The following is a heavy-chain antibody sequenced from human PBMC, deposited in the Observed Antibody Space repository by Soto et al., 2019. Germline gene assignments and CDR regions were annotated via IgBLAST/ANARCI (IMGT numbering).Heavy chain of an antibody. J-gene: IGHJ4*02. CDR2: INHTGST. CDR3: ARGVVATTRLFDH. D-gene: IGHD5-12*01. CDR1: GGSLSGFY. V-gene: IGHV4-34*01. Sequence: NPSETLSLTCTISGGSLSGFYWSWIRQSPGKGLEWIGEINHTGSTNYNSSLKSRVTISVDTSKNQLSLNLTSVTAADTAVYYCARGVVATTRLFDHWGRGTLVTVSS.